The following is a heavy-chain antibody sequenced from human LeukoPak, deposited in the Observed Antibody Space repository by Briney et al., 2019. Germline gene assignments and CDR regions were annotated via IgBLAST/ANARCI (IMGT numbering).Heavy chain of an antibody. CDR3: AKDRANWAIDD. CDR1: GFTFTDHP. D-gene: IGHD3-16*01. V-gene: IGHV3-69-1*01. Sequence: PGESLRLSCVASGFTFTDHPMNWVRQAPGKGLEWISYIDGDGIAFYADSVKGRFTASKDDARKSMYLQMNSLRVEDTAVYYCAKDRANWAIDDWGQGTQVTVSS. J-gene: IGHJ4*02. CDR2: IDGDGIA.